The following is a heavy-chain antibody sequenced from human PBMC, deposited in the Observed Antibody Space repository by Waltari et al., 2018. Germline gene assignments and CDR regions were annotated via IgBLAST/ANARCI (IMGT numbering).Heavy chain of an antibody. J-gene: IGHJ4*02. V-gene: IGHV3-9*01. D-gene: IGHD6-13*01. CDR2: ISWNSGSI. CDR1: GFTFDDYA. CDR3: AKKALSTRSSWPAYFDY. Sequence: LRLSCAASGFTFDDYAMHRVRQAPGKGLEWVSGISWNSGSIGYADSVKGRFTISRDNAKNSLYLQMNSLRAEDTALYYCAKKALSTRSSWPAYFDYWGQGTLVTVSS.